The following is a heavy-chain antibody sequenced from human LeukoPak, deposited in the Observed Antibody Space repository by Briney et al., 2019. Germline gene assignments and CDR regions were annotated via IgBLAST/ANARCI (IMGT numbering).Heavy chain of an antibody. CDR3: ARDRGYTQDY. CDR2: ISGTGGST. V-gene: IGHV3-23*01. Sequence: GGSLRLSCAASGFTFRSFAMSWVRQAPGKGLEWVSGISGTGGSTYYADSVKGRFTISRDNAKNTLYLQMNSLRAEDTAVYFCARDRGYTQDYWGQGTLVTVSS. CDR1: GFTFRSFA. D-gene: IGHD5-12*01. J-gene: IGHJ4*02.